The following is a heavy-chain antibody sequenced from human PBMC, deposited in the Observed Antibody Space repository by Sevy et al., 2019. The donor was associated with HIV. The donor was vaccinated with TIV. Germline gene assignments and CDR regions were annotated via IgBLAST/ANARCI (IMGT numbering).Heavy chain of an antibody. CDR2: ISSSSSTI. J-gene: IGHJ4*01. CDR1: GFTFSSYS. CDR3: ARDRGVIWTGYYTSVIDY. D-gene: IGHD3-9*01. V-gene: IGHV3-48*02. Sequence: GGSLRLSCAASGFTFSSYSMNWVRQAPGKGLEWVSYISSSSSTIYYADSVKGRFTISRDNAKNSLYLQMNSLRDEDTAVYYCARDRGVIWTGYYTSVIDYRGHGTLVTVSS.